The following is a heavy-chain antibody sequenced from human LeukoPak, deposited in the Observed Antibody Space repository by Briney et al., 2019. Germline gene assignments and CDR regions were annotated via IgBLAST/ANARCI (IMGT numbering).Heavy chain of an antibody. CDR2: ISYDGSNK. D-gene: IGHD6-19*01. V-gene: IGHV3-30*04. CDR3: ARDKGPFRAVAGQFDY. Sequence: PGGSLRLSCAASGFTFSSYAMHWDRQAPGKGLEWVAVISYDGSNKYYADSVKGRFTISRDNSKNTLYLQMNSLRAEDTAVYYCARDKGPFRAVAGQFDYWGQGTLVTVSS. CDR1: GFTFSSYA. J-gene: IGHJ4*02.